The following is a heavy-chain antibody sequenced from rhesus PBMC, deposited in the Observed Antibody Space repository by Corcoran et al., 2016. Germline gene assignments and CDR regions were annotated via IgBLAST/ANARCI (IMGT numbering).Heavy chain of an antibody. V-gene: IGHV1-111*02. D-gene: IGHD6-25*01. CDR1: GYTFTDYY. Sequence: EVQLVQSGAVVKKPGASVKISCKASGYTFTDYYLHWVGQAHGKGLEWMGRVDPENCEAIHAQKFQDRVTITADTSTDTAYMELSSLRSEDTAVYYCATRTSGSQFDYWGQGVLVTVSS. J-gene: IGHJ4*01. CDR2: VDPENCEA. CDR3: ATRTSGSQFDY.